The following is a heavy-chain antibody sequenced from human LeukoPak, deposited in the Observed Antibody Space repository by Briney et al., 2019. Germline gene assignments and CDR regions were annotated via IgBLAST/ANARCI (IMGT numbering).Heavy chain of an antibody. D-gene: IGHD1-26*01. CDR2: IYYSGST. V-gene: IGHV4-39*07. CDR1: GGSISSSSYY. Sequence: SETLSLTCTVSGGSISSSSYYWGWIRQPPGKGLEWIGSIYYSGSTYYNPSLKSRVTISVDTSKNQFSLKLSSVTAADTAVYYCARVGGGSFDYWGQGTLVTVSS. J-gene: IGHJ4*02. CDR3: ARVGGGSFDY.